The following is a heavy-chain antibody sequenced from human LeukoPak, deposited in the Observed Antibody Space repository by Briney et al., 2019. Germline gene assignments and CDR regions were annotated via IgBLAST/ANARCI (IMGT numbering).Heavy chain of an antibody. V-gene: IGHV1-69*13. CDR3: VGGYSSSWYRY. J-gene: IGHJ4*02. CDR1: GYTFTGYY. Sequence: VASVKVSCKASGYTFTGYYMHWVRQAPGQGLEWMGGIIPIFGTANYAQKFQGRVTITADESTSTAYMELSSLRSEDTAVYYCVGGYSSSWYRYWGQGTLVTVSS. D-gene: IGHD6-13*01. CDR2: IIPIFGTA.